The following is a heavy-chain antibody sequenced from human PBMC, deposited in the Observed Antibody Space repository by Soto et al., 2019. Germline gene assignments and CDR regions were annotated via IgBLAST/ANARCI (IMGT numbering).Heavy chain of an antibody. CDR2: IYYTGST. V-gene: IGHV4-59*01. CDR3: ARAFGSTMPSLF. CDR1: GGPISSYY. Sequence: QVRLQESGPGLVKPSETLSLTCTVSGGPISSYYWNWIRQPPGKGLEWIGYIYYTGSTNYNPSLKSRVTIAVDTSKNQSSLKLSSVSAADSAVYYCARAFGSTMPSLFWCQGVLVCVSS. J-gene: IGHJ4*02. D-gene: IGHD3-16*02.